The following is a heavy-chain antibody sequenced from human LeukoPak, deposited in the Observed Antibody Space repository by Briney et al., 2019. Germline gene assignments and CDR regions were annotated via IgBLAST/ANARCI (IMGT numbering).Heavy chain of an antibody. J-gene: IGHJ4*02. Sequence: GGSLRLSCAASGFTFSNYAFIWVRQAPGKGLEWVSAISSDGGSTYYADSVKGRFTISRDNSKNTLYLQMNSLRAEDTAVYYCAKDQVSFDCWGQGTLVTVSS. CDR2: ISSDGGST. CDR1: GFTFSNYA. CDR3: AKDQVSFDC. V-gene: IGHV3-23*01.